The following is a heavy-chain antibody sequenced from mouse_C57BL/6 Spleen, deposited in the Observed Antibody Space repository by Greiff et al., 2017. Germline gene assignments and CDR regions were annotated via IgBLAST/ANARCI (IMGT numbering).Heavy chain of an antibody. CDR2: IYPSDSET. J-gene: IGHJ4*01. CDR1: GYTFTSYW. CDR3: ARGDCDGDYAMDY. Sequence: VQLQQPGAELVRPGSSVKLSCKASGYTFTSYWMDWVKQRPGQGLEWIGNIYPSDSETHYNQKFKDKATLTVDKSSSTAYMQLSSLTSVDSAVYYCARGDCDGDYAMDYWGQGTSVTVSS. V-gene: IGHV1-61*01. D-gene: IGHD2-4*01.